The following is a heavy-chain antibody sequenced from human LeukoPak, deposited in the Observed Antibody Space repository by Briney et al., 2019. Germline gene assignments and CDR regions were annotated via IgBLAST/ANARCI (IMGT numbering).Heavy chain of an antibody. CDR3: ARDRSGVGITQWRFDY. D-gene: IGHD3-22*01. Sequence: SETLSLTCSVSGGSIRNYHWSWIRQPPGKGLELIGNIYYSGTTKYNSSLKSRVTISLDTSKNQFSLRLKSVTAADTDVYYCARDRSGVGITQWRFDYWGPGTLVTVSS. CDR2: IYYSGTT. V-gene: IGHV4-59*01. CDR1: GGSIRNYH. J-gene: IGHJ4*02.